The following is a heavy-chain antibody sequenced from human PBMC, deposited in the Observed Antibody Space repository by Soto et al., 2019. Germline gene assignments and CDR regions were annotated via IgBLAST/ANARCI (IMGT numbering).Heavy chain of an antibody. CDR2: ITGSSSST. V-gene: IGHV3-48*01. Sequence: GGSLRFSCAASGFTFSSYSMNWVRQAPGKGLEWVSYITGSSSSTYYADSVKGRFTISRDNAKNSLYLQMNSLRAEDTAVFYCARGPLNAFDIWGQGTMVTVSS. CDR3: ARGPLNAFDI. CDR1: GFTFSSYS. J-gene: IGHJ3*02.